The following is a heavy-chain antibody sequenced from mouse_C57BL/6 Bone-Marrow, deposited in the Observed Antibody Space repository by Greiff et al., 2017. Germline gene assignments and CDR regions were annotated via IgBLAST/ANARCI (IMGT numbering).Heavy chain of an antibody. CDR1: GYTFTGYW. J-gene: IGHJ2*01. CDR2: INPNTGST. V-gene: IGHV1-64*01. CDR3: ERKLADY. Sequence: VQLQQPGAELVKPGASVKLSCKASGYTFTGYWMHWVKQRPGQGLEWIGMINPNTGSTNYNEKFKSKATLTVDKSSSKAYMQLSSLTSGDSAVYYCERKLADYGGQGTTLTVSS.